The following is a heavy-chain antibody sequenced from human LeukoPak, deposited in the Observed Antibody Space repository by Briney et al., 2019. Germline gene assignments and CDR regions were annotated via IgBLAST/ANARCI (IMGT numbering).Heavy chain of an antibody. V-gene: IGHV2-5*01. J-gene: IGHJ3*02. CDR1: GFSFSSRGMY. D-gene: IGHD4-11*01. Sequence: SGPTLGNSTQTLTLTFTFSGFSFSSRGMYVGWIREPPGKAMEWLALIYWNDDKRYSPSLKSRLTITKDTPKNQVVLTMTNMDPVDTATYYCAHRNSDYRAFDIWGQGTMVTVSS. CDR3: AHRNSDYRAFDI. CDR2: IYWNDDK.